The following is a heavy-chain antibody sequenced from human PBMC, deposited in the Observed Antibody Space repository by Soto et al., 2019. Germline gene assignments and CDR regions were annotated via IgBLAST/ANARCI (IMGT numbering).Heavy chain of an antibody. CDR3: AKEGFTYYYDSSGPE. V-gene: IGHV3-23*01. CDR2: ISGSGGST. CDR1: GFTFSSYA. Sequence: PGGSLRLSCAASGFTFSSYAMSWVRQDTGKGLEWASAISGSGGSTYYADSVKGRFTISRDNSKNTLYLQMNSLRAEDTAVYYCAKEGFTYYYDSSGPEWGQGTLVTVSS. J-gene: IGHJ4*02. D-gene: IGHD3-22*01.